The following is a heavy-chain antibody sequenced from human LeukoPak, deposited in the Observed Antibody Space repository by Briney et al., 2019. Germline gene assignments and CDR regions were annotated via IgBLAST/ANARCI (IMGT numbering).Heavy chain of an antibody. CDR1: GIAFSSYG. D-gene: IGHD3-9*01. J-gene: IGHJ1*01. Sequence: PGGSLRLSCAASGIAFSSYGMSWVRQAPGKGLEWVSSISSTGGTTYYADSVKGRFTISRDNSKNTLYLQMNSLRAEDTAMYYCARGRYFDYLLTLWGQGTLLTVSS. CDR3: ARGRYFDYLLTL. V-gene: IGHV3-23*01. CDR2: ISSTGGTT.